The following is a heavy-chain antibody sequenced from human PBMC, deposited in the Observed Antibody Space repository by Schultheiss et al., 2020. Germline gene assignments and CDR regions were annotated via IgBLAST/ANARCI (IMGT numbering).Heavy chain of an antibody. CDR2: IYTSGST. CDR3: ARGRGRMSYFDY. Sequence: SETLSLTCTVSGGPISSSSYYWGWIRQPPGKGLEWIGRIYTSGSTNYNPSLKSRVTISVDTSKNQFSLKLSSVTAADTAVYYCARGRGRMSYFDYWGQGTLVTVSS. D-gene: IGHD1-26*01. V-gene: IGHV4-61*05. J-gene: IGHJ4*02. CDR1: GGPISSSSYY.